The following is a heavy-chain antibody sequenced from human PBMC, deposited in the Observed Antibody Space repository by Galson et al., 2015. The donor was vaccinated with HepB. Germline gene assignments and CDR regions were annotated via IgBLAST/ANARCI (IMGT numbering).Heavy chain of an antibody. J-gene: IGHJ4*02. CDR1: GYIFTSYW. CDR3: ARTDTSVDTYDN. V-gene: IGHV5-10-1*01. CDR2: IDPGDSYA. D-gene: IGHD5-18*01. Sequence: QSGAEVKKPGESLRISCKGSGYIFTSYWISWVRQMPGKGLEWMGRIDPGDSYANYSPSFQGHVTISADKSITTAYLQWSSLRASDTAMYYCARTDTSVDTYDNWGQGTLVTVSS.